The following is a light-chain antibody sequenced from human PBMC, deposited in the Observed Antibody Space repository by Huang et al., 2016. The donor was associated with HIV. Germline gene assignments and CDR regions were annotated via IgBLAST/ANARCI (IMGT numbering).Light chain of an antibody. V-gene: IGKV2-30*02. CDR2: KVA. J-gene: IGKJ1*01. Sequence: DVIMTQSPLLLPVTLGQPAAISCRSSQTLVHTDGTTYSNWFLQRPGQSPRRLIYKVANRDSGVPDRFTGSGSGIEFTLTISRVEAEDVGIYYCMQGTHWPPGTFGQGTNMEIK. CDR3: MQGTHWPPGT. CDR1: QTLVHTDGTTY.